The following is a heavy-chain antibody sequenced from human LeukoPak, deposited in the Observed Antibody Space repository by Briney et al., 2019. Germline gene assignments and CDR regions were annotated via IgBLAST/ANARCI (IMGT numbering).Heavy chain of an antibody. CDR3: ATEKGDSPDY. V-gene: IGHV3-23*01. J-gene: IGHJ4*02. CDR1: GFTFSNYA. CDR2: LSGSGSNT. D-gene: IGHD3-16*01. Sequence: GGSLRLSCAASGFTFSNYAMAWVRQAPGKGLEWVSGLSGSGSNTFYTDSLKGRFTISRDNPKNTLYLQMNSLRADDTAVYYCATEKGDSPDYWGQGTLVTVSS.